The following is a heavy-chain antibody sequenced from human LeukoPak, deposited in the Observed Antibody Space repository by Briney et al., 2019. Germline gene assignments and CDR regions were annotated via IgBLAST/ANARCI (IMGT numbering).Heavy chain of an antibody. CDR3: ARQKSRSNFQH. CDR1: GFTVSSNY. V-gene: IGHV3-53*01. D-gene: IGHD1-14*01. J-gene: IGHJ1*01. CDR2: IYSGGST. Sequence: PGGPLRLSCAASGFTVSSNYMSWVRQAPGKGLEWVSVIYSGGSTYYADSVKGRFTISRDNSKNTLYLQMNSLRAEDTAVYYCARQKSRSNFQHWGQGTLVTVSS.